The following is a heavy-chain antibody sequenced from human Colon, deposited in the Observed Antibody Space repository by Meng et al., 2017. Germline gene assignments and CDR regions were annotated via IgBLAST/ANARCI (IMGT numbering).Heavy chain of an antibody. CDR2: SYYGGST. CDR1: GASISSATF. D-gene: IGHD6-19*01. V-gene: IGHV4-4*02. CDR3: ASSSGWWRLDS. Sequence: QVQLQESGPGLVKPSETLSLTCAVSGASISSATFWTWVRQTPGKGLEWIGESYYGGSTSYNPSLSSRATISLDKSKNQFSLQLDSVTAADTATYYCASSSGWWRLDSWGQGTLVTVSS. J-gene: IGHJ4*02.